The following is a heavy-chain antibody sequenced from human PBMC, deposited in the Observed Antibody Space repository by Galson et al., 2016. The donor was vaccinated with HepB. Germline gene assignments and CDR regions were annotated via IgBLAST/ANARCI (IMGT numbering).Heavy chain of an antibody. CDR2: ISGRGGST. V-gene: IGHV3-23*01. CDR3: AQSTLKSPYTSSWYYFHY. J-gene: IGHJ4*02. D-gene: IGHD2-2*02. Sequence: SLRLSCAASGFIFSDNAMSWVRQAPGKGLEWVSAISGRGGSTCYADSVKGRFTISRDNSEDTLYLQMSSLRAEDAAVYYCAQSTLKSPYTSSWYYFHYWGRGTLVTVSS. CDR1: GFIFSDNA.